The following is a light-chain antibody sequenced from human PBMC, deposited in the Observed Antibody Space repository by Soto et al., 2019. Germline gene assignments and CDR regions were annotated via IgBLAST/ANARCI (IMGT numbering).Light chain of an antibody. CDR3: QQYYSYPQT. CDR1: QGISRS. V-gene: IGKV1-8*01. CDR2: SAS. Sequence: IQMTQSPSSVSASVGDRVTITCQASQGISRSLAWYQQKTGKPPKLLIYSASSLQSGVPSRFRGSGSGTDFTLTISCLQSEDFETYYCQQYYSYPQTFGQGTKVDIK. J-gene: IGKJ1*01.